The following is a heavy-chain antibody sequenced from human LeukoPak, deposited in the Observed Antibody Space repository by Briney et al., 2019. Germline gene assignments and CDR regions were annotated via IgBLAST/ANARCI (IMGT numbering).Heavy chain of an antibody. Sequence: ASVKVSCKASGYTFTSYDINWVRQATGQGLEWLGWMNPNSGNTGYAQKFQGRVTITRNTSITTAYMELSSLTPEDTAMYYCARGRDWLRWFDPWGQGTLVTVSS. D-gene: IGHD3/OR15-3a*01. CDR1: GYTFTSYD. J-gene: IGHJ5*02. V-gene: IGHV1-8*03. CDR2: MNPNSGNT. CDR3: ARGRDWLRWFDP.